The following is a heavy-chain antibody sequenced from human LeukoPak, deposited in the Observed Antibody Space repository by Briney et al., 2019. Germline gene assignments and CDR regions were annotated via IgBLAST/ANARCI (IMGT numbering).Heavy chain of an antibody. CDR3: ARVPITYYYGSGSYFCGMDV. V-gene: IGHV3-7*03. CDR1: GFTFSSYW. CDR2: IKQDGSEI. J-gene: IGHJ6*04. D-gene: IGHD3-10*01. Sequence: GGSLRLSCAASGFTFSSYWMSWVRLAPGKGLERVANIKQDGSEIYYVDSVKGRFTISRDNAKNSLYLQMNTLRAEDTAVYYCARVPITYYYGSGSYFCGMDVWGKGTTVSVSS.